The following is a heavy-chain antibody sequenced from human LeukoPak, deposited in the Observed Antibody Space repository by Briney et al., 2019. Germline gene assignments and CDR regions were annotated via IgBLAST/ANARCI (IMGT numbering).Heavy chain of an antibody. Sequence: SETLSLTCGVFGVSIKDYYWSWIRQSPGKGLEWIGEISHTEGTRYNPSLESRVTMSVGTSENQLSLKLIFVTAADTAVYYCARIRCGHSASLCYNHWGLGTLVTVSS. D-gene: IGHD2-21*01. V-gene: IGHV4-34*01. J-gene: IGHJ4*02. CDR1: GVSIKDYY. CDR3: ARIRCGHSASLCYNH. CDR2: ISHTEGT.